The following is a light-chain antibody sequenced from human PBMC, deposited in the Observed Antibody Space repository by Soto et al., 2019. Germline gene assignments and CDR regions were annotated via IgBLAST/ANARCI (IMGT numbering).Light chain of an antibody. J-gene: IGKJ4*01. Sequence: EIVMTQSPATLSVSPGERATLSCRASQSVSSNLAWYQQKPGQAPRLLIYAASTRATGIPARFRGSGSGTEFTLTITSLQSEAFAVYYCQQYNNWPPLTFGGGTKVEIK. CDR2: AAS. V-gene: IGKV3-15*01. CDR1: QSVSSN. CDR3: QQYNNWPPLT.